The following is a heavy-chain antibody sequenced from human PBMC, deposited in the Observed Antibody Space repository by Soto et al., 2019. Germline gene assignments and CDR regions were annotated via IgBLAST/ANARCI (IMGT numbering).Heavy chain of an antibody. CDR2: MNPNSGNT. CDR1: GYTFTSYD. D-gene: IGHD2-2*01. CDR3: ARFRGEYQRLRYYYYGMDV. Sequence: QVQLVQSGAEVKKPGASVKVSCKASGYTFTSYDINWVRQATGQGLEWMGWMNPNSGNTGYAQKFQGRVTMTRNTSISTAYMELCSLRSEDTAVYYCARFRGEYQRLRYYYYGMDVWGQGTTVTVSS. V-gene: IGHV1-8*01. J-gene: IGHJ6*02.